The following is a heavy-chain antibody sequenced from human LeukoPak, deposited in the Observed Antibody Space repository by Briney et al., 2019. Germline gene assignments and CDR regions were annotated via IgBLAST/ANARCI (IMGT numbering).Heavy chain of an antibody. CDR1: GGSFSSYY. Sequence: SETLSLTCAVYGGSFSSYYWSWIRQPPGKGLEWIGYIYYSGSTNYNPSLKSRVTISVDTSKNQFSLKLSSVTAADTAVYYCARDTYYYDSSRYYFDYWGQGTLVTVSS. CDR3: ARDTYYYDSSRYYFDY. D-gene: IGHD3-22*01. J-gene: IGHJ4*02. CDR2: IYYSGST. V-gene: IGHV4-59*01.